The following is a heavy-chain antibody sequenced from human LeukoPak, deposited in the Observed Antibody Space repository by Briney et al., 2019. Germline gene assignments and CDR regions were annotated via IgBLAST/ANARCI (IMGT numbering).Heavy chain of an antibody. D-gene: IGHD3-10*01. CDR1: GFTFRTYG. J-gene: IGHJ4*02. Sequence: PGGSLRLSCAASGFTFRTYGMHWVRQAPGKGLEWVAFMRYDGSNEYYADSVEGRFTISRDNSKNTLYLQMNSLRAEDTAVYYCAKDYYGSGSLFDYWGQGTLVTVSS. CDR2: MRYDGSNE. V-gene: IGHV3-30*02. CDR3: AKDYYGSGSLFDY.